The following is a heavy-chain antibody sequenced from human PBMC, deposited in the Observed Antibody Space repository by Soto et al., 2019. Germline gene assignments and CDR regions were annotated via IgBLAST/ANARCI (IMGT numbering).Heavy chain of an antibody. J-gene: IGHJ3*02. V-gene: IGHV1-3*01. D-gene: IGHD3-3*01. CDR2: INAGNGNT. Sequence: SVKVSCKASGYTFTSYAMHWVRQAPGQRLEWMGWINAGNGNTKYSQKFQGRVTITRDTSASTAYMELSSLRSEDTAVYYCAFWSGYSRGAFDIWGQGTMVTVSS. CDR3: AFWSGYSRGAFDI. CDR1: GYTFTSYA.